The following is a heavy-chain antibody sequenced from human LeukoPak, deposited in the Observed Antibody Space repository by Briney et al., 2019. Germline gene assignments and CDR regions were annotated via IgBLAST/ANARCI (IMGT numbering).Heavy chain of an antibody. Sequence: GGSLRLSCAASGFTFDDYAMHWVRQAPGKGLEWVSGISWNSGTKGYADSVKGRFTISRDNSKNTLYLQMSSLRAEDTAVYYCVKGMEDYDILTGVLDVWGQGTTVTVSS. CDR3: VKGMEDYDILTGVLDV. J-gene: IGHJ6*02. D-gene: IGHD3-9*01. CDR2: ISWNSGTK. V-gene: IGHV3-9*01. CDR1: GFTFDDYA.